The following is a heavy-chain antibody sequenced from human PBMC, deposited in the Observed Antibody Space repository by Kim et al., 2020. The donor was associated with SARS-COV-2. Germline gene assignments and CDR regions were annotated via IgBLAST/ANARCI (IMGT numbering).Heavy chain of an antibody. D-gene: IGHD3-10*01. J-gene: IGHJ3*02. Sequence: GGSLRLSCVASGFTFSDYAMTWVRQAPGKGLEWVSAIAGADTDTHYIDSVKGRFTISRDNSKNTLYLQMNSLRAEDTAVYYCAKAPFGGNSVWDAVDIWGQGTMVTVSS. CDR2: IAGADTDT. V-gene: IGHV3-23*01. CDR3: AKAPFGGNSVWDAVDI. CDR1: GFTFSDYA.